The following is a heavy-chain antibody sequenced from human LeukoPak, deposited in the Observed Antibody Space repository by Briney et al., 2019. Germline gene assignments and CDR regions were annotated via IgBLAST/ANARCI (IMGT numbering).Heavy chain of an antibody. D-gene: IGHD3-3*01. J-gene: IGHJ3*02. V-gene: IGHV5-51*01. CDR3: ARRSIFGVVSYDALDI. CDR1: GYSFTSYW. CDR2: IYPGDSDT. Sequence: GESLKISCKGSGYSFTSYWIGWVRQMPGKGLEWMGIIYPGDSDTRYSPSFQGQVTISADKSISTAYLQWSSLKASDTAMYYCARRSIFGVVSYDALDIWGQGTMVTVSS.